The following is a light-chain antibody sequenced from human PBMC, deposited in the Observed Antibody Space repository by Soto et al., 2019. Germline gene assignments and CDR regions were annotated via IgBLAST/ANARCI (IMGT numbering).Light chain of an antibody. J-gene: IGLJ1*01. CDR2: SNN. CDR1: SSNIGSNT. V-gene: IGLV1-44*01. CDR3: AAWDDSLNGPEYV. Sequence: QSVLTQPPSASGTPGQRVTISCSGSSSNIGSNTVNWYQQLPGTAPKLLIYSNNQRPSGVPDRFSGSKSGTSAPLAISGLQSEDEADYYCAAWDDSLNGPEYVFGTGTKVTVL.